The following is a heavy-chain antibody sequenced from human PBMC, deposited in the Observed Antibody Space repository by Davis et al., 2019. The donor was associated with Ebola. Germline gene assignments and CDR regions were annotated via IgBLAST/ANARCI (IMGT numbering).Heavy chain of an antibody. CDR3: AKVGDVVVPAAIEY. CDR1: GFTFSSYS. D-gene: IGHD2-2*01. CDR2: ISSSSSYI. J-gene: IGHJ4*02. Sequence: LSLTCAASGFTFSSYSMNWVRQAPGKGLEWVSSISSSSSYIYYADSVKGRFTISRDNSKNTLYLQMNSLRAEDTAVYYCAKVGDVVVPAAIEYWGQGTLVTVSS. V-gene: IGHV3-21*04.